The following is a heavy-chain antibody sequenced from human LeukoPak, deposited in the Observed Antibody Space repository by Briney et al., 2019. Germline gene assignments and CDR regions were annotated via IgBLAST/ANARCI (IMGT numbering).Heavy chain of an antibody. D-gene: IGHD6-6*01. CDR1: GFTFSSYA. Sequence: GGSLNLSCSASGFTFSSYAMTWFRQPPGKGLEYVSAISSNGGSTYYADSVKGRFTISRDNSKNTLYLQMSSLRAEDTAVYYCVITSATGPLDYWGQGTLVTVSS. J-gene: IGHJ4*02. CDR3: VITSATGPLDY. CDR2: ISSNGGST. V-gene: IGHV3-64D*09.